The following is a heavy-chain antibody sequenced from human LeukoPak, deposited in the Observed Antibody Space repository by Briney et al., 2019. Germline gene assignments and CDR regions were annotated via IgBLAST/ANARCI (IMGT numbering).Heavy chain of an antibody. CDR1: GGSISSGSYY. CDR3: AITFIAVAGPVFDY. D-gene: IGHD6-19*01. CDR2: IYTSGST. J-gene: IGHJ4*02. V-gene: IGHV4-61*02. Sequence: SQTLSLTCTVSGGSISSGSYYWSCIRQPAGKGLEWIGRIYTSGSTNYNPSLKSRVTISVDTSKNQFSLKLSSVTAADTAVYYCAITFIAVAGPVFDYWGQGTLVTVSS.